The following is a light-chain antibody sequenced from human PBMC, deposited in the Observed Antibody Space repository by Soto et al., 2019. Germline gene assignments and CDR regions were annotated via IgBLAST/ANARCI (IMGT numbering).Light chain of an antibody. CDR1: QGISSY. CDR3: QQLNSYPLT. V-gene: IGKV1-9*01. Sequence: IQLTQSPSSLSASVGDRVTITCRASQGISSYLAWYQQKPGKAPKLLIYAASTLQSGVPSRFSGSGSGTYFTLIISSLQPEDFATYYCQQLNSYPLTFGGGTKV. J-gene: IGKJ4*01. CDR2: AAS.